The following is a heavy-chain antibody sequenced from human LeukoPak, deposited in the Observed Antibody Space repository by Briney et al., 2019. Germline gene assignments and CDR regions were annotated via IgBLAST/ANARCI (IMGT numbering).Heavy chain of an antibody. CDR1: GFAFHTFP. Sequence: GGSLRLSCAASGFAFHTFPMHWLRQAPGGGLEWVGLISSGESTLDYADSVKGPHTISRDHAKSTLYLQMTSLRLEDTAVYYCARVYDSTRYYLGYYDSWGQGVLVTVSS. CDR2: ISSGESTL. J-gene: IGHJ4*02. V-gene: IGHV3-30*01. D-gene: IGHD3-22*01. CDR3: ARVYDSTRYYLGYYDS.